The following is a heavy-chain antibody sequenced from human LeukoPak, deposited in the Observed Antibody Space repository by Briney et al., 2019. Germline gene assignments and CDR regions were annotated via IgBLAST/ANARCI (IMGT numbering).Heavy chain of an antibody. V-gene: IGHV4-34*01. Sequence: SETLSLTCAVYGGSFSGYYWSWIRQPPGKGLEWIGEINHSGSTNYNPSLKSRVTISVDTSKNQFSLKLSSVTAADTAVYYCARGRYSSGRNDYWGQGTLVTVSS. D-gene: IGHD6-19*01. CDR2: INHSGST. CDR3: ARGRYSSGRNDY. J-gene: IGHJ4*02. CDR1: GGSFSGYY.